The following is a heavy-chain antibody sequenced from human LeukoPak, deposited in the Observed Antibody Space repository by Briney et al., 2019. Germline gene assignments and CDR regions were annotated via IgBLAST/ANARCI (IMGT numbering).Heavy chain of an antibody. D-gene: IGHD3-10*01. CDR2: IRYDGSNK. CDR3: ARGGVNTMLRGVIRYYYMDV. J-gene: IGHJ6*03. V-gene: IGHV3-30*02. Sequence: PGGSLRLSCAASGFTFSSYGMHWVRQAPGKGLEWVAFIRYDGSNKYYADSVKGRFTISRDNSKNTLYLQMNSLRAEDTAVYYCARGGVNTMLRGVIRYYYMDVWGKGTTVTISS. CDR1: GFTFSSYG.